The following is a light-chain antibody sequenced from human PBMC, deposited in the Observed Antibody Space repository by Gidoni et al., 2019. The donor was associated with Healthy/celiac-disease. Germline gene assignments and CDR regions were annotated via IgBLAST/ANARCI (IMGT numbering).Light chain of an antibody. CDR1: QSVSSSY. Sequence: IVLTQSSGTLSLSPGERATLSCSASQSVSSSYLAWYQQKPGQAPRLLIYGASSRATGIPDRFSGSGSGTDFTLTISRLEPEDFAVYYCQQYGSSLYTFGQGTKLEIK. J-gene: IGKJ2*01. V-gene: IGKV3-20*01. CDR3: QQYGSSLYT. CDR2: GAS.